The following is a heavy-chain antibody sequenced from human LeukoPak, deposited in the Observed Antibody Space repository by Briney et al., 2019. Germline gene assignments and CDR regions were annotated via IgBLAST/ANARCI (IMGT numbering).Heavy chain of an antibody. V-gene: IGHV4-4*07. J-gene: IGHJ5*02. CDR2: IYTSGST. Sequence: SETLSLTCTVSGGSISSYYWSWIRQPAGKGLEWIGRIYTSGSTNYNPSLKSRVTMSVDTSKNQFSLKLSSVTAADTAVYYCVRDIIDFWSGLNWFDPWGQGTLVTVSS. CDR3: VRDIIDFWSGLNWFDP. D-gene: IGHD3-3*01. CDR1: GGSISSYY.